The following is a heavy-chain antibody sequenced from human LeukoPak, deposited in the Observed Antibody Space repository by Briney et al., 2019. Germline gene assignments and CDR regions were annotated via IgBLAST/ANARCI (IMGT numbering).Heavy chain of an antibody. CDR2: ISYDGSNK. J-gene: IGHJ6*03. D-gene: IGHD1-26*01. Sequence: GSLRLSCAASGFTFSSYGMHWVRQAPGKGLEWVAVISYDGSNKYYADSVKGRFTISRDNSKNTLYLQMNSLRAEDTAVYYCAKDRGSYFHYYYMDVWGKGTTVTVSS. V-gene: IGHV3-30*18. CDR1: GFTFSSYG. CDR3: AKDRGSYFHYYYMDV.